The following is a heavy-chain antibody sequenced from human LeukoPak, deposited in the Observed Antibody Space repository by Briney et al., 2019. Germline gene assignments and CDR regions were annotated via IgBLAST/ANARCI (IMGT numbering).Heavy chain of an antibody. D-gene: IGHD6-19*01. CDR2: INPNSGGT. V-gene: IGHV1-2*02. CDR3: ARDLSSAVAGTLPDY. Sequence: ASVKVSCKASGYTFTGYYMHWVRQAPGQGLEWMGWINPNSGGTNYAQKFQGRVTMTRDTSNSTAYMELSRLRSDDTAVYYCARDLSSAVAGTLPDYWGQGTLVTVSS. CDR1: GYTFTGYY. J-gene: IGHJ4*02.